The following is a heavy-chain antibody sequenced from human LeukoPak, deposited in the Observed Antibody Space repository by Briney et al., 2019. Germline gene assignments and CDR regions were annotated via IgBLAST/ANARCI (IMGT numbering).Heavy chain of an antibody. D-gene: IGHD3-3*01. Sequence: SETLSLTCTVSGGSISSYYWSWIRQPPGKGLEWIGYIYYSGSTNYNPSLKSRVTISVDTSKNQFSLKLSSVTAADTAVYYCARVYYDFWSGYYIDAFDIWGQGTMVTVSA. CDR1: GGSISSYY. V-gene: IGHV4-59*01. J-gene: IGHJ3*02. CDR3: ARVYYDFWSGYYIDAFDI. CDR2: IYYSGST.